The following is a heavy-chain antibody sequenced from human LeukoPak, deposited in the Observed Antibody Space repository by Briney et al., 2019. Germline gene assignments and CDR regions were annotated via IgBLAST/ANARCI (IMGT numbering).Heavy chain of an antibody. J-gene: IGHJ4*02. D-gene: IGHD6-19*01. CDR1: GFTFSDYY. CDR2: ISSSGNTR. V-gene: IGHV3-11*01. Sequence: PGGSLRLSCAASGFTFSDYYMSWIRQAPGKGLEWVSYISSSGNTRYYADSVKGRFTISRDNSKNTLYLQMNSLRAEDTAVYYCAKDHSTNIAVAGQFDYWGQGTLVTVSS. CDR3: AKDHSTNIAVAGQFDY.